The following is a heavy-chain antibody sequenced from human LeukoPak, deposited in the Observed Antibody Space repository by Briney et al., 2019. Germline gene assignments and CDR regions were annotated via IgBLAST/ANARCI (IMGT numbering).Heavy chain of an antibody. Sequence: SETLSLTCAVSGGSISSHYWHWIRQPPGQGLEWIGYIHYSGSTNFNPSLKSRITISLDKSKKQFSLKLSSVAAADTAVYYCARDRGGAAAFDWFDPWGQGTLVTVSS. CDR3: ARDRGGAAAFDWFDP. V-gene: IGHV4-59*11. D-gene: IGHD6-13*01. CDR1: GGSISSHY. CDR2: IHYSGST. J-gene: IGHJ5*02.